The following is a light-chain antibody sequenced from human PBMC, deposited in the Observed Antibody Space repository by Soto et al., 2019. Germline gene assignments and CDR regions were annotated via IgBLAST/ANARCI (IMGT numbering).Light chain of an antibody. Sequence: QSVLTQPASVSGSPGQSITISCTGTSGDVGGYKYVSWYQQHPGKAPKLMIYDVSNRPSGVSDRFSVSKSGNTASLTISGLQAEDEADYYCSSYTRSSTYVFGTGTKVTVL. CDR2: DVS. CDR3: SSYTRSSTYV. J-gene: IGLJ1*01. CDR1: SGDVGGYKY. V-gene: IGLV2-14*01.